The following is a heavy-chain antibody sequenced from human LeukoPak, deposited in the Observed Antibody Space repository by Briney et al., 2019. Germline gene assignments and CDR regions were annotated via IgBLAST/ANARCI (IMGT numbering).Heavy chain of an antibody. J-gene: IGHJ4*02. V-gene: IGHV3-30-3*01. CDR2: ISYDGSNK. D-gene: IGHD2-2*01. Sequence: GGSLRLSCAASGFTFSSYAMHWVRQAPGKGLEWVAVISYDGSNKYYADSVKGRFTISRDNSKNTLYLQMNSLRAEDTAVYYCARALGSSTSENEDYWGQGTLVTVSS. CDR1: GFTFSSYA. CDR3: ARALGSSTSENEDY.